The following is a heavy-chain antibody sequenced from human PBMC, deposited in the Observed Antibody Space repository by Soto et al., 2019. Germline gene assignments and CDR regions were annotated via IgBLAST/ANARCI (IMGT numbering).Heavy chain of an antibody. CDR1: GFTFNTYT. CDR2: TSFDERNK. V-gene: IGHV3-30*04. Sequence: QVQLVESGGGVVQPGRSLRLSCAASGFTFNTYTMHWVRQAPGKGLEWVATTSFDERNKYHADSVKGRFTISRDNSKNTLNLQMNNLSTEDTAVYYCARPYSSGWSLPFDYWGQGTLVTVSS. D-gene: IGHD6-19*01. CDR3: ARPYSSGWSLPFDY. J-gene: IGHJ4*02.